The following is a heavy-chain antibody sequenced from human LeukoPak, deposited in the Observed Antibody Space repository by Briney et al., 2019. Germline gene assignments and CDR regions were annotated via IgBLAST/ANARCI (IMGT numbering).Heavy chain of an antibody. J-gene: IGHJ4*02. CDR1: GYTFTSYT. CDR3: ARIGGSGYISPFDY. D-gene: IGHD3-22*01. V-gene: IGHV1-3*03. CDR2: INTGNGNT. Sequence: ASVKVSCKASGYTFTSYTMHWVRQAPGQRLEWMGWINTGNGNTKYSQEFQGRVTITRDTSASTAYMELSSLRSEDMAVYYCARIGGSGYISPFDYWGQGTLVTVSS.